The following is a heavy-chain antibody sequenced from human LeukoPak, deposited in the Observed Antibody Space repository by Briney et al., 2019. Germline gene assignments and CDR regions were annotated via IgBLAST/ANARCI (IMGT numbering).Heavy chain of an antibody. CDR1: GYTFTSYG. J-gene: IGHJ5*02. CDR3: ARDRGWELGYCSGGSCYDENWFDP. D-gene: IGHD2-15*01. CDR2: ISAYNGHT. V-gene: IGHV1-18*01. Sequence: ASVKVSCKASGYTFTSYGISWVRQAPGQGLEWMGWISAYNGHTNYAQKLQGRVTMTTDTSTSIVYMELRSLRSDDTAVYYCARDRGWELGYCSGGSCYDENWFDPWGQGTLVTVSS.